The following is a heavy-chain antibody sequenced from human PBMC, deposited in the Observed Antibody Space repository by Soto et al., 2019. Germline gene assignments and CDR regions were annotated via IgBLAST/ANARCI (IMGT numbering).Heavy chain of an antibody. Sequence: EVQPLESGGGLVQPGGSLEVSCRASGFNFGNYAMRLVRQAQGKGPGWVSSVGGDASDTHYADSVRGRFTISRDNSKNTLYLHMNSLRAEDTAIYFCAKDFIPRNSIYDPFDIWGQGTTVSVSS. V-gene: IGHV3-23*01. CDR1: GFNFGNYA. CDR2: VGGDASDT. CDR3: AKDFIPRNSIYDPFDI. J-gene: IGHJ3*02. D-gene: IGHD2-21*01.